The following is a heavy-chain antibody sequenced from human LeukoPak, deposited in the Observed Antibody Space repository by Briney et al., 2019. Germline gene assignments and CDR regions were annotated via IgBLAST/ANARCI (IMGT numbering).Heavy chain of an antibody. Sequence: ASVKVSCKASGYTFTGNYMHWVRQAPGQGLEWVGWINPNSGDRSYAQTFQGRVTMTRDTSISTAYMELSSLRSDDTAVYYCASGASSRPNAYRYGGQETLVTVP. CDR2: INPNSGDR. J-gene: IGHJ4*02. CDR1: GYTFTGNY. V-gene: IGHV1-2*02. D-gene: IGHD2-2*01. CDR3: ASGASSRPNAYRY.